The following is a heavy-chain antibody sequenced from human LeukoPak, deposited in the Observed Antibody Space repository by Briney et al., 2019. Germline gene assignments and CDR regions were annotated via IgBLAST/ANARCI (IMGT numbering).Heavy chain of an antibody. J-gene: IGHJ3*02. D-gene: IGHD6-6*01. Sequence: GESLKISCKGSGYSFTTYWIGWVRQMPGKGLEWMGIIYPGDSDTRYSPSFQGQVTISADKSISTAYLQWSSLKASDTAMYYCARQDSYSSSRNAFDIWGQGTMVTVSS. CDR1: GYSFTTYW. V-gene: IGHV5-51*01. CDR3: ARQDSYSSSRNAFDI. CDR2: IYPGDSDT.